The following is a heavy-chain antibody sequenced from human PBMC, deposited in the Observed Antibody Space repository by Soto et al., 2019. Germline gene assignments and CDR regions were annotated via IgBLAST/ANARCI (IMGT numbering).Heavy chain of an antibody. CDR1: GFTFSSYG. D-gene: IGHD3-3*01. CDR3: AKDSAEDFWSGHYYYYMDV. V-gene: IGHV3-30*18. CDR2: ISYDGSNK. J-gene: IGHJ6*03. Sequence: GGSLRLSCAASGFTFSSYGMHWVRQAPGKGPEWVAVISYDGSNKHYADSVKGRFTISRDNSKNTLYLQMNSLRAEDTAVYYCAKDSAEDFWSGHYYYYMDVWGKGTTVTVSS.